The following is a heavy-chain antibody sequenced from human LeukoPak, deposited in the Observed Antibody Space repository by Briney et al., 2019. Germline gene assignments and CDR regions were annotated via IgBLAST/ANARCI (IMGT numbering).Heavy chain of an antibody. V-gene: IGHV1-69*13. CDR2: LIPIFGTA. D-gene: IGHD5-24*01. Sequence: VASVKVSCKASGGTFSSYAISWVRQAPGQGLEWMGGLIPIFGTANYAQKFQGRVTITADESTSTAYMELSSLRSEDTDVYYCARHSEQRWLQFLGAFDIWGQGTMVTVSS. J-gene: IGHJ3*02. CDR1: GGTFSSYA. CDR3: ARHSEQRWLQFLGAFDI.